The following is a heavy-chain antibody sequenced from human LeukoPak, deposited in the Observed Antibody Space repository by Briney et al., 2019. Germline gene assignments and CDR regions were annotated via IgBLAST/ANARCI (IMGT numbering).Heavy chain of an antibody. CDR3: AKDQSSWYSYYYYGMDV. CDR1: GFTFSSYG. CDR2: ISYDGSNK. V-gene: IGHV3-30*18. Sequence: PGGSLRLSCAASGFTFSSYGMHWVRQAPGKGLEWVAVISYDGSNKYYADSVKGRFTISRDNSKNTLYLQMNSLRAEDTAVYYCAKDQSSWYSYYYYGMDVWGQGTTVTVSS. J-gene: IGHJ6*02. D-gene: IGHD6-13*01.